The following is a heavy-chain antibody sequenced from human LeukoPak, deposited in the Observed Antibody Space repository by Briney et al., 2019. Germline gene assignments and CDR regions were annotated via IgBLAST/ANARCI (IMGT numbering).Heavy chain of an antibody. CDR3: ARAYCSGGSCYSSRGMFDP. CDR2: IYYSGST. CDR1: GGSISSSSYY. V-gene: IGHV4-39*07. D-gene: IGHD2-15*01. J-gene: IGHJ5*02. Sequence: SETPSLTCTVSGGSISSSSYYWGWIRQPPGKGLEWIGIIYYSGSTYSNPSLKSRVTISVDTSKNQFSLKLSSVTAADTAVYYCARAYCSGGSCYSSRGMFDPWGHGTLVTVSS.